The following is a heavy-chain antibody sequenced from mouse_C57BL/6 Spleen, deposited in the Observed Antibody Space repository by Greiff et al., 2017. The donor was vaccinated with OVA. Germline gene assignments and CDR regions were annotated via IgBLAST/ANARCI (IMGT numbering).Heavy chain of an antibody. CDR3: ARGYYGSRHGFAS. CDR2: IGYSGST. Sequence: VQLKQSGPGMVKPSQSLSLTCTVTGYSITSGYDWHWIRHFPGNKLEWMGYIGYSGSTNYNPSLKSRISITHDTSKNHFFLKLNSVTTEDTATYYCARGYYGSRHGFASWGQGTLVTASA. CDR1: GYSITSGYD. D-gene: IGHD1-1*01. J-gene: IGHJ3*01. V-gene: IGHV3-1*01.